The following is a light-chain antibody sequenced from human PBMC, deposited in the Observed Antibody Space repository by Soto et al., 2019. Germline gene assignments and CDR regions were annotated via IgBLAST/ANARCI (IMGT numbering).Light chain of an antibody. CDR3: AVWDDSLDGVV. Sequence: QTVVTQPPSASATPGQGVTISCSGSSVNIGTNYVYWYQQLPGTAPKLLIYRNGQRPSGVPDRFSGSKSGTSASLAISGLRSEDEADYYCAVWDDSLDGVVFGGGTKVTVL. J-gene: IGLJ3*02. CDR1: SVNIGTNY. V-gene: IGLV1-47*01. CDR2: RNG.